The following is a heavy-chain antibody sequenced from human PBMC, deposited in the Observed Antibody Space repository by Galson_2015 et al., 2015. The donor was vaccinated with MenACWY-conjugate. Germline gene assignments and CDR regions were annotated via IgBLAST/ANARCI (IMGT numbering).Heavy chain of an antibody. CDR2: INSDGSST. J-gene: IGHJ4*02. CDR1: EVSFTNSW. V-gene: IGHV3-74*03. D-gene: IGHD2-2*01. Sequence: SLRLSCADSEVSFTNSWMHWVRQAPGKGLVWVSRINSDGSSTTYADSVKGRFTISRDNAKNTLYLQMNSLRGEDTAVYYCTRADHRYCSRTNCPFDHWGQGTLVTVSS. CDR3: TRADHRYCSRTNCPFDH.